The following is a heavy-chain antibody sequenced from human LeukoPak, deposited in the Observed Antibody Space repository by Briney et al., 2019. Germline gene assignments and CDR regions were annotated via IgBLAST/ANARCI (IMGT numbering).Heavy chain of an antibody. J-gene: IGHJ5*02. CDR3: ARQITKVRGVMCWFDP. CDR1: GGSISSHY. D-gene: IGHD3-10*01. Sequence: SETLSLTCSVPGGSISSHYWSWIRQPPGKGLEWIGYIYYSGSTYYNPSLKSRVTISVDTSKNQFSLKLSSVNAADTAVYYCARQITKVRGVMCWFDPWGEGTLVTVSS. CDR2: IYYSGST. V-gene: IGHV4-59*08.